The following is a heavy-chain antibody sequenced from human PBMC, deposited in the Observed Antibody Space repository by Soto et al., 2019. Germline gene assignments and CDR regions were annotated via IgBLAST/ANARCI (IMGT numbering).Heavy chain of an antibody. CDR3: ARQEGDVVVAGGYFDY. Sequence: QLQLQESGPGLVKPSETLSLTCTVSGGSISSSSYYWGWIRQPPGKGLEWIGSIYYSGSTYYNPSLKSRVTISVDTSKNQFSLKLSSVTAADTAVYYCARQEGDVVVAGGYFDYWGQGTLVTVSS. CDR2: IYYSGST. D-gene: IGHD2-21*02. J-gene: IGHJ4*02. V-gene: IGHV4-39*01. CDR1: GGSISSSSYY.